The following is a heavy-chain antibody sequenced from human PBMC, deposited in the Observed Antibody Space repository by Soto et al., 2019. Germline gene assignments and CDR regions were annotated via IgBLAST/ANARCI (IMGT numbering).Heavy chain of an antibody. D-gene: IGHD1-1*01. V-gene: IGHV5-51*01. J-gene: IGHJ4*02. CDR2: ISPRDSDT. Sequence: GESLKISCKGSGYILSDYWIAWVRQMPGKGLEWMAIISPRDSDTRYSPSFRGQVTLSADKFINTAYLQWYSLEASDTAIYYCARRGEYRGNDPDFWGQGTPVTVSS. CDR3: ARRGEYRGNDPDF. CDR1: GYILSDYW.